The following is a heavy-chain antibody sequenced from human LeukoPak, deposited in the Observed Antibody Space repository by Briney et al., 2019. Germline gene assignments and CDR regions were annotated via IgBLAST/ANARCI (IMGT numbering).Heavy chain of an antibody. Sequence: SETLSLTCAVYGGSFSGYYWSWIRQPPGKGLEWIGEINHSGSTNYNPSHKSRVTISVDTSKNQFSLKLSSVTAADTAVYYCARVRQQLARRYYMDVWGKGTTVTVSS. CDR3: ARVRQQLARRYYMDV. J-gene: IGHJ6*03. CDR1: GGSFSGYY. D-gene: IGHD6-13*01. CDR2: INHSGST. V-gene: IGHV4-34*01.